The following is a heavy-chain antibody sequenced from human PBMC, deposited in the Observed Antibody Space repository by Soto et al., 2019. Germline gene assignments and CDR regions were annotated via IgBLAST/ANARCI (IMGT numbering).Heavy chain of an antibody. D-gene: IGHD3-3*01. CDR2: ISYDGSNK. J-gene: IGHJ6*02. Sequence: QVQLVESGGGVVQPGRSLRLSCAASGCTFSSYAMHWVRQAPGKGLEGVAVISYDGSNKYYADSVKVRFTISRENSKNTLYLQMNSLRGEDTAVYYCARETYYDFWSGPDYGMDVWGPGTTVAVSS. CDR1: GCTFSSYA. V-gene: IGHV3-30-3*01. CDR3: ARETYYDFWSGPDYGMDV.